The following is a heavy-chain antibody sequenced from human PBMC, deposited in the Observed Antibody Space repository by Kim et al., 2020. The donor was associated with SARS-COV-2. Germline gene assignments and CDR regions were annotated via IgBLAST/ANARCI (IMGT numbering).Heavy chain of an antibody. V-gene: IGHV3-74*01. J-gene: IGHJ4*02. CDR3: ARNTRDYGVWAL. Sequence: GGSLRLSCAASGFTLSSYWMHWVRQAPGKGLEWVSRINSDGSSTTYADSVKGRFTIFRDNGKNTLYLQLNSLRADDTAVYYCARNTRDYGVWALWGQGTLVTVSS. D-gene: IGHD4-17*01. CDR1: GFTLSSYW. CDR2: INSDGSST.